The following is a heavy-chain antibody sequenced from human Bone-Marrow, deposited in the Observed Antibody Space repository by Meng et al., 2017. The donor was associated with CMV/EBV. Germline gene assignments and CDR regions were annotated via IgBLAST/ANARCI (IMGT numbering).Heavy chain of an antibody. CDR2: ISSSGSTI. CDR1: GFTFSSYT. V-gene: IGHV3-48*04. CDR3: ARSTSSGWYDGWFDP. Sequence: GESLKISCAASGFTFSSYTLNWVRQAPGKGLEWVSYISSSGSTIYYADSVKGRFTISRDNAKNSLYLQMSSLRAEDTAVYYCARSTSSGWYDGWFDPWGQGTLVTVSS. J-gene: IGHJ5*02. D-gene: IGHD6-19*01.